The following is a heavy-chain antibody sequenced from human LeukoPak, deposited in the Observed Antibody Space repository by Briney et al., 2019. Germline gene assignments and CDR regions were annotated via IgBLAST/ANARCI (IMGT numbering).Heavy chain of an antibody. CDR1: GFTFSSCW. J-gene: IGHJ4*02. CDR2: ISSSSSFR. V-gene: IGHV3-21*01. D-gene: IGHD3-22*01. CDR3: ARESSGYFY. Sequence: GGSLRLSCAASGFTFSSCWMSWVRQAPGKGLEWVSSISSSSSFRYYADSVKGRFTISRDNAKNSLYLQMNSLRAEDTAVYYCARESSGYFYWGQGTLVTVSS.